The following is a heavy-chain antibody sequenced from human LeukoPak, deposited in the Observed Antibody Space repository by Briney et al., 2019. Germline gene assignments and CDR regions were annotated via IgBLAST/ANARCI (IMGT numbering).Heavy chain of an antibody. V-gene: IGHV1-2*02. CDR1: GYTFSGYY. CDR3: ARALRYDDSSGYYAY. Sequence: GPSVKVSCKASGYTFSGYYMLWVRQAPGQGLEWMGWNHPNSGATNYAQTLQGRVTMTRDTSISIVYMELSRLRTDDTAVYYCARALRYDDSSGYYAYWGQGTLVTVSS. CDR2: NHPNSGAT. D-gene: IGHD3-22*01. J-gene: IGHJ4*02.